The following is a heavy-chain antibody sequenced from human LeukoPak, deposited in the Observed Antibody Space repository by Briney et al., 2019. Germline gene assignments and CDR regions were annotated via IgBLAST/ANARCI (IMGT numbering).Heavy chain of an antibody. CDR2: IVVGSGNT. V-gene: IGHV1-58*02. D-gene: IGHD2-15*01. CDR3: AAECGGSCYSRGAYAFDI. J-gene: IGHJ3*02. Sequence: SVKVSCKASGFTFTSSAMQWVRQARGQRLEWIGLIVVGSGNTNYAQKFQERVTITRDMSTSTAYMELSSLRSEDTAVYYCAAECGGSCYSRGAYAFDIWGQGTMVTVSS. CDR1: GFTFTSSA.